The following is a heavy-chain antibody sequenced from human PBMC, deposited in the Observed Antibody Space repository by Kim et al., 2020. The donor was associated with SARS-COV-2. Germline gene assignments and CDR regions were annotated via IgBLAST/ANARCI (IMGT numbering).Heavy chain of an antibody. V-gene: IGHV3-23*01. Sequence: GGSLRLSCAASGFTFSTYAMSWVRQAPGKGLEWVSAISGSGGSTYYADSVKGRFTISRDNSKNTLYLQMNSLRAEDTAVYYCAKRRLEKTGYSGYDYSSFDPWGQGTLVTV. D-gene: IGHD5-12*01. CDR3: AKRRLEKTGYSGYDYSSFDP. CDR2: ISGSGGST. J-gene: IGHJ5*02. CDR1: GFTFSTYA.